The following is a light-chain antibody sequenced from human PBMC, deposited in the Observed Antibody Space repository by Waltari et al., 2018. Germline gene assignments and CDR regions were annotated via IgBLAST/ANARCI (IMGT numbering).Light chain of an antibody. CDR1: QSINNC. CDR3: LQYNTWPWA. CDR2: EAS. Sequence: DIQITQSPSSLSASSGDKAPITCRASQSINNCLDWYQQKPGKAPNVVIYEASSLQSGVPSRFSGSGSGTDFSLTISSLQPEDFATYYCLQYNTWPWAFGQGTKVEIK. V-gene: IGKV1-16*01. J-gene: IGKJ1*01.